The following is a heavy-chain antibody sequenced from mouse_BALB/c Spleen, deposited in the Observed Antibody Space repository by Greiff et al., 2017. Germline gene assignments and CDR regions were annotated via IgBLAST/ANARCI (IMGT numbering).Heavy chain of an antibody. Sequence: EVKLVESGGGLVQPGGSRKLSCAASGFTFSSYGMSWVRQTPDKRLELVATINSNGGSTYYPDSVKGRFTISRDNAKNTLYLQMSSLKSEDTAMYYCARDGDGSSRHYYAMYYWGEGNSVTVSS. CDR1: GFTFSSYG. V-gene: IGHV5-6-3*01. CDR3: ARDGDGSSRHYYAMYY. D-gene: IGHD1-1*01. J-gene: IGHJ4*01. CDR2: INSNGGST.